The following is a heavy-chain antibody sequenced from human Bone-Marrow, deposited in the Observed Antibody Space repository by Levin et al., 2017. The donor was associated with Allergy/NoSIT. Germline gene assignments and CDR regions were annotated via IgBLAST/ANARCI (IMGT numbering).Heavy chain of an antibody. D-gene: IGHD5-12*01. Sequence: PGESLKISCKASGNTFNAYYIHWVRQAPGQGLEWMGWINPKSGSTELAQKFQGRVTMSRDTSLSTAYMALRRLRSDDTAVYYCSRDLRQVEIDVTVSYYYGMDVWGQGTTVTVSS. CDR1: GNTFNAYY. V-gene: IGHV1-2*02. CDR2: INPKSGST. CDR3: SRDLRQVEIDVTVSYYYGMDV. J-gene: IGHJ6*02.